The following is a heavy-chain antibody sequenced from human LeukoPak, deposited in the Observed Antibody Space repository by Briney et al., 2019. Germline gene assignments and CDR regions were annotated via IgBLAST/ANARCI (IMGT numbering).Heavy chain of an antibody. J-gene: IGHJ5*02. Sequence: PGGSLRLSCAASGFTFSDYYMRSIRQAPGRGLEWVSYISNSGTTRYYADSVKGRFTISRDNAKNSLYLQMNSLRAEDTAVYYCARDQTGITVAATGWFDPWGQGTLVTVSS. V-gene: IGHV3-11*04. D-gene: IGHD6-19*01. CDR2: ISNSGTTR. CDR3: ARDQTGITVAATGWFDP. CDR1: GFTFSDYY.